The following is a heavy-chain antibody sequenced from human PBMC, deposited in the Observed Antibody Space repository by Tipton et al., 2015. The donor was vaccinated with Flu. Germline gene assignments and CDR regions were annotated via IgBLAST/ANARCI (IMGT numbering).Heavy chain of an antibody. V-gene: IGHV4-39*07. J-gene: IGHJ4*02. CDR1: GGSISSSSYY. CDR2: IYYSGST. D-gene: IGHD3-10*01. Sequence: TLSLTCTVSGGSISSSSYYWGWIRQPPGKGLEWIGSIYYSGSTYYNPSLKSRVTISVDTSKNQFSLKLSSVTAADTAVYYCARSPSYSGSGVYPYYFDDWGQGTLVTVSS. CDR3: ARSPSYSGSGVYPYYFDD.